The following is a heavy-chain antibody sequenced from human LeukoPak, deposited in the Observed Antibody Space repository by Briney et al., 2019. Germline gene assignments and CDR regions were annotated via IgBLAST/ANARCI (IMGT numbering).Heavy chain of an antibody. V-gene: IGHV3-7*03. CDR1: GFTFSSYW. J-gene: IGHJ6*03. Sequence: SGGSLRLSCAASGFTFSSYWMSWVRQAPGKGLEWVANIKQDGSEKYYVDSVKGRFTISRDNAKNSLYLQMNSLRAEDTALYYCARVEVRGVINYYYYMDVWGKGTTVTVSS. D-gene: IGHD3-10*01. CDR2: IKQDGSEK. CDR3: ARVEVRGVINYYYYMDV.